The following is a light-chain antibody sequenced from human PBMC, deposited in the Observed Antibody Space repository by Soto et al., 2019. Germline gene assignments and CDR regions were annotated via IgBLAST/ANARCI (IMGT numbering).Light chain of an antibody. Sequence: DIQMTQSPSSLSASVGDRVTITCRASQSIASYLTWYQQKPGKAPKILIYAASNLQSGVPSRFSGSGSGTDFTLTIRSLQPEDFATYYCQQRHMWPITFGQGTRLEIK. CDR2: AAS. CDR1: QSIASY. V-gene: IGKV1-39*01. J-gene: IGKJ5*01. CDR3: QQRHMWPIT.